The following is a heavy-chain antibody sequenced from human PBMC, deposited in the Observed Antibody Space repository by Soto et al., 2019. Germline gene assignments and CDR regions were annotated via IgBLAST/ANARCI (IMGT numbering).Heavy chain of an antibody. Sequence: SETLSLTCTVSGGSISSGGYYWSWIRQHPGKGMEWIGYIYYRGTTYYNPSLKSRVTISVDRSKNQFSLKLRSVTAPDTAVFYCAGESYGYCGGYFDLCRQGIQVAV. CDR3: AGESYGYCGGYFDL. CDR2: IYYRGTT. CDR1: GGSISSGGYY. D-gene: IGHD2-21*01. V-gene: IGHV4-31*03. J-gene: IGHJ4*02.